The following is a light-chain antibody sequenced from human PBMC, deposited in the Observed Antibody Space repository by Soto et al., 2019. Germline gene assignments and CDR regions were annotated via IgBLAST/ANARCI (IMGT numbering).Light chain of an antibody. Sequence: DIVMTQSPDSLAVSLGERATINCKSSQSVLYSSNNKNYLAWFQQKPGQPPKLLIYWASTRESGVPDRFSGSGSGTDSTLTISSLQAEDVAVYYCQHYYSPPYTFGQGTKLEIK. CDR1: QSVLYSSNNKNY. V-gene: IGKV4-1*01. CDR2: WAS. J-gene: IGKJ2*01. CDR3: QHYYSPPYT.